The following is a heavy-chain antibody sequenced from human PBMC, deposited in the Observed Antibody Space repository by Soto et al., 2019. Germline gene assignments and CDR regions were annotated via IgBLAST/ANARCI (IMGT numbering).Heavy chain of an antibody. CDR1: GFTFSSYG. CDR2: IWYDGNNK. V-gene: IGHV3-33*01. J-gene: IGHJ4*02. D-gene: IGHD1-26*01. CDR3: ARMGSSGGIDY. Sequence: GGSLKLSCAASGFTFSSYGMHWARQAPGKGLEWGEVIWYDGNNKYYADSVNGRFTIARDNSKNTLFLQMNSLIAEDTAVYYCARMGSSGGIDYWGQGTLVTVSS.